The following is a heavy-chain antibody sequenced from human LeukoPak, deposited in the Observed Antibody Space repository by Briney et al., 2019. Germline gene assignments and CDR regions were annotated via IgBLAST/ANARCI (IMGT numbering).Heavy chain of an antibody. Sequence: SETLSLTCTVSGGSISSYYWSWIRQPAGKGLEWIGRIYTSGSTNYNPPLKSRVTMSVDTSKNQFSLKLSSVTAADTAVYYCARERAYGDYFSVQSRVGYFDYWGQGTLVTVSS. J-gene: IGHJ4*02. CDR3: ARERAYGDYFSVQSRVGYFDY. D-gene: IGHD4-17*01. V-gene: IGHV4-4*07. CDR2: IYTSGST. CDR1: GGSISSYY.